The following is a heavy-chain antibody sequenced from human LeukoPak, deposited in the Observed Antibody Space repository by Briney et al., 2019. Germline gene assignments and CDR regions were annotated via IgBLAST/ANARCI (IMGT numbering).Heavy chain of an antibody. V-gene: IGHV3-53*01. Sequence: GGSLRLSCAASGFPVSSNYLRWVRQAPGKGGEWVSVIYRGGETYYADSVKGRFTISRDNSKNTLYLQMNSLRAEDTAVYYCARAQYCSGGSCYGDYWGQGTLVTVSS. CDR3: ARAQYCSGGSCYGDY. CDR1: GFPVSSNY. J-gene: IGHJ4*02. D-gene: IGHD2-15*01. CDR2: IYRGGET.